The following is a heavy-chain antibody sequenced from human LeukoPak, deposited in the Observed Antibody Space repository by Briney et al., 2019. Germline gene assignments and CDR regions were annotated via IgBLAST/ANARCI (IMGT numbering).Heavy chain of an antibody. CDR3: ARELRSRWTYYYGSGSYNYFDY. CDR2: ISSSGSTI. J-gene: IGHJ4*02. Sequence: GGSLRLSCAASGFTFSSYEMNWVRQAPGKGLEWVSYISSSGSTIYYADSVKGRFTISRDNAKNSLYLQMNSLRAEDTAVYYCARELRSRWTYYYGSGSYNYFDYWGQGTLVTVSS. D-gene: IGHD3-10*01. V-gene: IGHV3-48*03. CDR1: GFTFSSYE.